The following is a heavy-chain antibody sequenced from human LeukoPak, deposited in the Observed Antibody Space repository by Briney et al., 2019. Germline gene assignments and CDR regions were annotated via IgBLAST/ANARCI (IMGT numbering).Heavy chain of an antibody. J-gene: IGHJ4*02. CDR2: IIPIFGTA. CDR3: ARARRSGYYDILTGYVDY. CDR1: GGTFSSYA. V-gene: IGHV1-69*01. Sequence: GASVKVSCKASGGTFSSYAISWVRQAPGQGLEWMGGIIPIFGTANYAQKFQGRVTITADESTSTAYMELSSLRSEDTAVYYCARARRSGYYDILTGYVDYWGQGTLVTVSS. D-gene: IGHD3-9*01.